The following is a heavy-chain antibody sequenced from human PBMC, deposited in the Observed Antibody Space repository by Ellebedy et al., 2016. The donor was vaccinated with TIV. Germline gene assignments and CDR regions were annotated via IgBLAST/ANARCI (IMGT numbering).Heavy chain of an antibody. J-gene: IGHJ4*02. CDR3: ARLYSGSYFDY. V-gene: IGHV3-53*01. D-gene: IGHD1-26*01. Sequence: GGSLRLSXAASGFTVSSNYMSWVRQAPGKGLEWVSIIYSGGSTYYADPVKGRFTISRDNSKNTLYLQMNSLRAEDTAVFYCARLYSGSYFDYWGQGTLVTVSS. CDR1: GFTVSSNY. CDR2: IYSGGST.